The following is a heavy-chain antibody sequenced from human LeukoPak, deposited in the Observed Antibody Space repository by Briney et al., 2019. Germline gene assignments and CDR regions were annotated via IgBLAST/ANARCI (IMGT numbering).Heavy chain of an antibody. D-gene: IGHD6-19*01. CDR3: ARKSSGWDDAFDI. CDR2: IYYSGST. J-gene: IGHJ3*02. V-gene: IGHV4-59*08. Sequence: SETLSLTCTVSGGSISSYYWSWIRQPPGEGLEWIGYIYYSGSTIYNPSLKSRVTISVDTSKNQFSLKLSSVTAADTAVYYCARKSSGWDDAFDIWGQGTMVTVSS. CDR1: GGSISSYY.